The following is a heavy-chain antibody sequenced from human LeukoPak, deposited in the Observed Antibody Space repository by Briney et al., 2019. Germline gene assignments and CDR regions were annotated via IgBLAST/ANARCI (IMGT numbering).Heavy chain of an antibody. V-gene: IGHV4-59*08. Sequence: SETLSLTCTVSGGSISNYYWSWIRQPPGKGLEWIGYVFYSGGTNYNPSLRSRVTISVDTSKNQFSLKLSSVTAADTAVYYCARHGIAAASAYYYYYYMDVWGKGTTVTISS. CDR1: GGSISNYY. CDR2: VFYSGGT. CDR3: ARHGIAAASAYYYYYYMDV. J-gene: IGHJ6*03. D-gene: IGHD6-13*01.